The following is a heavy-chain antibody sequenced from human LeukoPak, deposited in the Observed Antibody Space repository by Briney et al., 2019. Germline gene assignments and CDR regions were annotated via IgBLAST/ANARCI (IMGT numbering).Heavy chain of an antibody. CDR1: GFFFSDSA. D-gene: IGHD4-11*01. CDR2: ISWSSGSI. V-gene: IGHV3-9*01. J-gene: IGHJ3*02. CDR3: ATDPESAHSNYGITFDI. Sequence: GGSLRLSCSASGFFFSDSAMAWVRQAPGKGLEWVSGISWSSGSIGYADSVKGRFTISRDNAKNSLYLQMNSLRAEDTALYYCATDPESAHSNYGITFDIWGQGTMVTVSS.